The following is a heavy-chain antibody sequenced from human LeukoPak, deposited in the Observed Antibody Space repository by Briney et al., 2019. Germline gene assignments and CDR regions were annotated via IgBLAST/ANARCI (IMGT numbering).Heavy chain of an antibody. Sequence: SETLSLTCTVSGGSISSGGYYWSWIRQPAGKGLEWIGRIYASGSTNYNPSLKSRVTISVDTSKNQFSLKLSSVTAADTAVYYCASSGSYYRNWGQGTLVTVSS. CDR2: IYASGST. J-gene: IGHJ4*02. CDR3: ASSGSYYRN. CDR1: GGSISSGGYY. D-gene: IGHD3-10*01. V-gene: IGHV4-61*02.